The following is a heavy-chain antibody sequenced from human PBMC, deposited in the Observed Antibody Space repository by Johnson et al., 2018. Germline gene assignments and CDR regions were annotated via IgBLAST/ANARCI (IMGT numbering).Heavy chain of an antibody. CDR2: IYVNDNT. V-gene: IGHV3-66*02. Sequence: VQLVQSGGGLVQXGGSXRLXCASSGFPVSNNHMTWVRQAPGKGLEWGAVIYVNDNTYYADSVKGRFTLSRDNSKNTVYVEMNSLRPEDTAVYYCAKDIGYYDFWSGYFDYYYYYGMDVWGQGTTVTVSS. J-gene: IGHJ6*02. CDR3: AKDIGYYDFWSGYFDYYYYYGMDV. CDR1: GFPVSNNH. D-gene: IGHD3-3*01.